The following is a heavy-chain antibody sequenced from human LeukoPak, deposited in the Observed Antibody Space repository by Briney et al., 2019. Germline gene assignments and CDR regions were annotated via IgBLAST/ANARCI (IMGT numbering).Heavy chain of an antibody. CDR1: GYSFTDYY. CDR3: ARGRLRRYFDWLLYFPVGGGAFDI. Sequence: PLASVKVSCKTSGYSFTDYYMHWVRQAPGQGLEWMGWMNPNSGNTGYAQKFQGRVTMTRNTSISTAYMELSSLRSEDTAVYYCARGRLRRYFDWLLYFPVGGGAFDIWGQGTMVTVSS. V-gene: IGHV1-8*02. CDR2: MNPNSGNT. D-gene: IGHD3-9*01. J-gene: IGHJ3*02.